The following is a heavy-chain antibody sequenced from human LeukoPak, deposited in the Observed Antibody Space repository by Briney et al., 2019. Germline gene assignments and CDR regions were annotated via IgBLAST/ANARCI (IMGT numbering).Heavy chain of an antibody. CDR2: ISAYNGNT. CDR1: GHTFTSYG. D-gene: IGHD3-16*02. Sequence: GASVKVSCKASGHTFTSYGISWVRQAPGQGLEWMGWISAYNGNTNYAQKLQGRVTMTTDTSASTAYMELRSLRSDDTAVYYCARVRNDYVWGSYRYTYYFDYWGQGTLVTVSS. V-gene: IGHV1-18*01. CDR3: ARVRNDYVWGSYRYTYYFDY. J-gene: IGHJ4*02.